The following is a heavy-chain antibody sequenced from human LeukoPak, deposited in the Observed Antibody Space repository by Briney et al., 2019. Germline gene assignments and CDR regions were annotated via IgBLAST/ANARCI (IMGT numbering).Heavy chain of an antibody. D-gene: IGHD6-13*01. V-gene: IGHV3-21*01. CDR2: ISSNSRNT. CDR1: GFTFSIYA. Sequence: GGSLRLSCAASGFTFSIYAMHWVRQAPGTGLEWVASISSNSRNTHYADSLKGRFTISRDNAKNSLYLQMNSLRAEDTAVYYCARILSSSHAFDIWGQGTMVTVSS. J-gene: IGHJ3*02. CDR3: ARILSSSHAFDI.